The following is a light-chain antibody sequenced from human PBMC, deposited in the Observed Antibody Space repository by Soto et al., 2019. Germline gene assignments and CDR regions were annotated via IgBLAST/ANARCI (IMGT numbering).Light chain of an antibody. V-gene: IGLV2-11*01. CDR3: CSYAGTYTWV. CDR1: PKYVGGYNY. CDR2: DVS. Sequence: LTQPPSMSRSPGQSVPISCTRTPKYVGGYNYVSWYHHHPGKAPKLMIYDVSKRPSGVPDRFSGSKSGNTASLTVSGLQAEDEADYYCCSYAGTYTWVFGSGTKVTVL. J-gene: IGLJ1*01.